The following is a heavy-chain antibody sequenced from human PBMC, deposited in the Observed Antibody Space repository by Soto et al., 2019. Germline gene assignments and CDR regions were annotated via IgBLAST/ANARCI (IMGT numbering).Heavy chain of an antibody. CDR2: ISSNGGST. Sequence: GGSLRLSCAASGFTFSSYAMHWVRQAPGKGLEYVSAISSNGGSTYYANSVKGRFTISRDNSKNTLYLQMGSLRAEDMAVYYCARDSTPRSYDFWSGYYTGSSYYYYYYMDVWGKGTTVTVSS. V-gene: IGHV3-64*01. D-gene: IGHD3-3*01. CDR1: GFTFSSYA. CDR3: ARDSTPRSYDFWSGYYTGSSYYYYYYMDV. J-gene: IGHJ6*03.